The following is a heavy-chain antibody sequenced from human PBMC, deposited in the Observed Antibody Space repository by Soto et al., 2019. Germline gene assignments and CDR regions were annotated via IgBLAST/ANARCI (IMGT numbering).Heavy chain of an antibody. V-gene: IGHV3-9*01. CDR3: AKDTSLESYGYFAAFDI. Sequence: GGSLRLSCAASGFTFDDYAMHWVRQAPGKGLEWVSGISWNSGSIGYADSVKGRFTISRDNAKNSLYLQMNSLRAEDTALYYCAKDTSLESYGYFAAFDIWGQGTMVTVSS. D-gene: IGHD5-18*01. CDR2: ISWNSGSI. J-gene: IGHJ3*02. CDR1: GFTFDDYA.